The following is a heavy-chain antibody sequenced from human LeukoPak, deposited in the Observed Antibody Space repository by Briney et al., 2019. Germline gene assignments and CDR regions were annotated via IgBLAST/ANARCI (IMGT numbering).Heavy chain of an antibody. V-gene: IGHV1-69*01. CDR3: ARYWKNWFDP. CDR2: IIPIFGAA. J-gene: IGHJ5*02. D-gene: IGHD1-1*01. CDR1: GGTFSSYA. Sequence: SVKVPCKASGGTFSSYAISWVRQAPGQGLEWMGGIIPIFGAANYAQKFQGRVTITADESTSTAYMELSSLRSEDTAVYYCARYWKNWFDPWGQGTLVTVSS.